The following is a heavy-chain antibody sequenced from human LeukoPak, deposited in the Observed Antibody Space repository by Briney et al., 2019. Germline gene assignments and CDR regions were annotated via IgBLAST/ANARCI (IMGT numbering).Heavy chain of an antibody. V-gene: IGHV1-2*06. Sequence: ASVNVSCKTSGFTFTDYYIHWVRQAPGQGLEWMGRINPNSGGTNYAQKFQGRVTMTRDTSITTAYMELSRLRSDGTAVYYCAREGSYGDYDIWGQGTLVTVSS. J-gene: IGHJ4*02. D-gene: IGHD4-17*01. CDR2: INPNSGGT. CDR1: GFTFTDYY. CDR3: AREGSYGDYDI.